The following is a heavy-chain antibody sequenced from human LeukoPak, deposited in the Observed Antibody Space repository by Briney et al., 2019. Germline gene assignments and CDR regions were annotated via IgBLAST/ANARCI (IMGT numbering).Heavy chain of an antibody. CDR3: ARSYSSGPFDL. CDR1: GGSISSYY. CDR2: IYYSGST. D-gene: IGHD6-19*01. V-gene: IGHV4-59*01. Sequence: PSETLSLTCTVSGGSISSYYWSWIRQPPGKGLEWIGYIYYSGSTNYNPSLKSRVTISLDTSNNQFSLKLRSMTAADTAVYYCARSYSSGPFDLWGQGTLVIASS. J-gene: IGHJ4*02.